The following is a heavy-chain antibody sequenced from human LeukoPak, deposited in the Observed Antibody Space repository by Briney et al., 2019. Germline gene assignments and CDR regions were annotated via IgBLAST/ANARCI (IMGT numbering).Heavy chain of an antibody. J-gene: IGHJ4*02. Sequence: PGGSLRLSCAASGFTFSLYAMSWVRQAPGKGLEWVSTSGSGGTPFYTDSVKGRFTISRDNSKNTLYLQMNSLRTEDTAVYYCTTWQGQWLVRGGGFDYWGQGTLVTVSS. CDR1: GFTFSLYA. D-gene: IGHD6-19*01. V-gene: IGHV3-23*01. CDR3: TTWQGQWLVRGGGFDY. CDR2: SGSGGTP.